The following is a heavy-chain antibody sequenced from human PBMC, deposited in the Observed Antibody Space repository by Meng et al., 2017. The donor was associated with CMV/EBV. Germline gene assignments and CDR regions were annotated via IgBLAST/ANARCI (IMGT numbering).Heavy chain of an antibody. Sequence: GESLKISCAASGFTVSSNYMSWVRQAPGKGLEWVSVIYSGGSTYYADSVKGRFTFSRDNAKNSLYLQMNSLRAEDTAVYYCARGPNYYDSKYYYYGMDVWGQGTTVTVSS. CDR3: ARGPNYYDSKYYYYGMDV. V-gene: IGHV3-53*01. CDR1: GFTVSSNY. D-gene: IGHD3-22*01. CDR2: IYSGGST. J-gene: IGHJ6*02.